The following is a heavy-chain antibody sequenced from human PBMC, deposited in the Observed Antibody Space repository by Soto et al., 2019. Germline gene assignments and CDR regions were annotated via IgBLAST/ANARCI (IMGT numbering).Heavy chain of an antibody. CDR2: IYTSGST. V-gene: IGHV4-4*07. D-gene: IGHD3-3*01. J-gene: IGHJ6*02. CDR3: ARDFGSVGDYYYGMDV. CDR1: GGSISSYY. Sequence: SETLSLTCTVSGGSISSYYWSWIRQPAGKGLEWIGRIYTSGSTNYNRSLKSRVTMSVDTSKNQFSLKLSSVTAADTAVYYCARDFGSVGDYYYGMDVWGQGTTVTVSS.